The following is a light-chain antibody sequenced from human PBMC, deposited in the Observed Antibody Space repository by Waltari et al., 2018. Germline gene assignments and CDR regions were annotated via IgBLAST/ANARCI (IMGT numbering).Light chain of an antibody. Sequence: EIVLTQSPVTLSLSPGQRATLSCRASQSVDNFLGWYHQKAGQAPRLLIYDATKRAPGIPARFSGGWSGTDFTLTISSLEPEDVGLYYCHQGTTWPRTFGQGTKLEI. CDR3: HQGTTWPRT. V-gene: IGKV3-11*01. J-gene: IGKJ2*01. CDR2: DAT. CDR1: QSVDNF.